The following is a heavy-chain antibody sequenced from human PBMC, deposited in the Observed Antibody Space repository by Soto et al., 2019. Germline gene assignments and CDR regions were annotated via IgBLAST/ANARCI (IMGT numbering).Heavy chain of an antibody. Sequence: QVQLVQSGAEVKKPGSSVKVSCKASGATFSSYAISWVRQAPGQGLEWMGGIIPIFGKANYAQKFQGRVTITADDSTRTAYMELSSLRYQDTAVYYCTRDSRDSSGYYYDYWGQGTLVTV. V-gene: IGHV1-69*01. CDR1: GATFSSYA. CDR3: TRDSRDSSGYYYDY. J-gene: IGHJ4*02. D-gene: IGHD3-22*01. CDR2: IIPIFGKA.